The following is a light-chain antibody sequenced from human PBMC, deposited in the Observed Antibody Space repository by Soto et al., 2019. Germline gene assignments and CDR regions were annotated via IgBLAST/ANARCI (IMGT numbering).Light chain of an antibody. Sequence: QSVLTQTPSASGTPGQRLTLSCSGSSSNIGSNSVSWYQQLPGAAPKLLIYTNNQRPSGVPDRFSVSKTGTSASLAISGLQPEDEADYYCAAWDDSLNDLVFGGGTKLTVL. V-gene: IGLV1-44*01. CDR1: SSNIGSNS. CDR2: TNN. CDR3: AAWDDSLNDLV. J-gene: IGLJ2*01.